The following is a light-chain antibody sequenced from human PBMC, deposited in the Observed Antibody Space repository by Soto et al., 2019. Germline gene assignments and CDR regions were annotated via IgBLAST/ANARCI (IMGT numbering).Light chain of an antibody. CDR2: DVS. CDR1: SSDVGGYNY. Sequence: QSALTQPASVSGSPGQSITISCTGTSSDVGGYNYVSWYQQHPGKAPKLMIYDVSNRPSGVSNRFSGSKSSNTSSLTISGLRAEDEADYYCSSYTSSSTYNYVFGTGT. CDR3: SSYTSSSTYNYV. J-gene: IGLJ1*01. V-gene: IGLV2-14*01.